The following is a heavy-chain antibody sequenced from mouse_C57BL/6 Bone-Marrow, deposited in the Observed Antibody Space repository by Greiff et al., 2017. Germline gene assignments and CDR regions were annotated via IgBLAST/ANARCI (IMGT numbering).Heavy chain of an antibody. Sequence: VKLQQSGAELVRPGASVKLSCKASGYTFTDYYINWVKQRPGQGLEWIARIYPGSGNTYYNEKFKGKATLTAEKSSSTAYMQLSSLTSEDSAVYFCAREGRLLRFAYWGQGTLVTVSA. D-gene: IGHD1-1*01. CDR3: AREGRLLRFAY. CDR2: IYPGSGNT. J-gene: IGHJ3*01. V-gene: IGHV1-76*01. CDR1: GYTFTDYY.